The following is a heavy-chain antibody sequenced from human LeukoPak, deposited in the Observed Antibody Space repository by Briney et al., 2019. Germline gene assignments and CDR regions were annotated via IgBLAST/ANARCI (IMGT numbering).Heavy chain of an antibody. D-gene: IGHD5-24*01. CDR2: INPNSGGT. CDR3: ARGSRDGYNHFNY. V-gene: IGHV1-2*06. J-gene: IGHJ4*02. CDR1: GYTFTGYY. Sequence: GASVKVSCKAAGYTFTGYYMFWVRQAPGQGLEWMGRINPNSGGTNYAQKFQGRVTMTRDTSISTAYMELSRLRSDDTAVYYCARGSRDGYNHFNYWGQGTLVTVSS.